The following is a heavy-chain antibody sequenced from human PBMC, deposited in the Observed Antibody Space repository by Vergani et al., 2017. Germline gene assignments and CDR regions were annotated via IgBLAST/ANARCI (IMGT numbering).Heavy chain of an antibody. J-gene: IGHJ3*02. CDR2: ISSSSSYI. D-gene: IGHD1-26*01. CDR1: GFTFSSYS. V-gene: IGHV3-21*04. CDR3: AREMWELLSLQTEADAFDI. Sequence: EVQLVESGGGLVQPGRSLRLSCAASGFTFSSYSMNWVRQAPGKGLEWVSSISSSSSYIYYADSVKGRFTISRDNAKNSLYLQMNSLRAEDTAVYYCAREMWELLSLQTEADAFDIWGQGTMVTVSS.